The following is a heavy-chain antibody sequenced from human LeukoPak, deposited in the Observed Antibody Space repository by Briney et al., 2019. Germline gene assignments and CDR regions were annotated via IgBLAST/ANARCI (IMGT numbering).Heavy chain of an antibody. Sequence: PGGSRRLSFTAPGFTFIGYWRHWFRQAPGKGLCWVSRIKGDGSSTSYADSVKGRFTISRDNAKNTLYLQMNSLRDEDTAVYYCVRSPVDYYDSSGYYFDYWGQGTLVTVFS. CDR1: GFTFIGYW. J-gene: IGHJ4*02. CDR2: IKGDGSST. D-gene: IGHD3-22*01. V-gene: IGHV3-74*01. CDR3: VRSPVDYYDSSGYYFDY.